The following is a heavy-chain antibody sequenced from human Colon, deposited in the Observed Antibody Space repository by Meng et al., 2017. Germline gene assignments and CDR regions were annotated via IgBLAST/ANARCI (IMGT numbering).Heavy chain of an antibody. CDR2: IYYSGST. D-gene: IGHD4-17*01. Sequence: VEPQGSGPGLVKPSQTLSLTCTVSCGYISSGGFYWSWIRQHPGKGLEWIGYIYYSGSTYYNPSLRSRVAISIDTSKNQFSLKLTSVTAADTAVYFCARTNYGDYNWFDPWGQGTLVTVSS. CDR1: CGYISSGGFY. V-gene: IGHV4-31*03. J-gene: IGHJ5*02. CDR3: ARTNYGDYNWFDP.